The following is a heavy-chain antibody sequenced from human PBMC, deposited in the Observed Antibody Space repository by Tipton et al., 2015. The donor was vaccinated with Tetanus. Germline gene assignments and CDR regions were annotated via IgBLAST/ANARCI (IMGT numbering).Heavy chain of an antibody. V-gene: IGHV3-33*01. CDR3: ERERFGEWLGPLDC. Sequence: AASGFTFSTHGMHWVRQAPGKGLEWVALVWYDGTRKYYTESVEGRFTISRDNSKNTRYLQMDSLRVEDTATYFCERERFGEWLGPLDCRGQGTLVTVSA. CDR2: VWYDGTRK. J-gene: IGHJ4*02. D-gene: IGHD3-3*01. CDR1: GFTFSTHG.